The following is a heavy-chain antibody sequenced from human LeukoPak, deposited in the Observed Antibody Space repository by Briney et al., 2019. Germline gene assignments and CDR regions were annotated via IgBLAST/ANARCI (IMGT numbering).Heavy chain of an antibody. Sequence: GRSLRLSCAASGFTFSSYGMHWVRQAPGKGLEWVAVIWYDGSNKYYADFVKGRFTISRDNSKNTLYLQMNSLRAEDTAVYYCARDRIRGYDSPPLFDPWGQGTLVTVSS. CDR3: ARDRIRGYDSPPLFDP. J-gene: IGHJ5*02. D-gene: IGHD3-22*01. CDR1: GFTFSSYG. CDR2: IWYDGSNK. V-gene: IGHV3-33*01.